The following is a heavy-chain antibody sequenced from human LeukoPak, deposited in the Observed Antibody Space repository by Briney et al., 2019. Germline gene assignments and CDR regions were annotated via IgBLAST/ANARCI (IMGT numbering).Heavy chain of an antibody. CDR1: GFTFSDYY. CDR2: ISSSSSYT. J-gene: IGHJ4*02. D-gene: IGHD3-10*01. V-gene: IGHV3-11*06. Sequence: GGSLRLSCAASGFTFSDYYMSWIRQAPGKGLEWVSYISSSSSYTNYADSVKGRFTISRDNAKNSLYLQMNSLRDEDTAVYYCARDRWFGESRYFDYWGQGTLVTVSS. CDR3: ARDRWFGESRYFDY.